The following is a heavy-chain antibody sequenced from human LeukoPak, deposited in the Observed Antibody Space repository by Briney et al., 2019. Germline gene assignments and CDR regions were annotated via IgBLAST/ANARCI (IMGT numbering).Heavy chain of an antibody. J-gene: IGHJ6*02. V-gene: IGHV4-61*02. CDR3: ARDGRRQATVAVYYYYGMDV. Sequence: SQTLPLICTVSGGSISSGSYYWSWIRQPAGKGLEWIGRIYTSGSTNYNPSLKSRVTISVDTSKNQFSLKLSSVTAADTAVYYCARDGRRQATVAVYYYYGMDVWGQGTTVTVSS. CDR2: IYTSGST. CDR1: GGSISSGSYY. D-gene: IGHD4-23*01.